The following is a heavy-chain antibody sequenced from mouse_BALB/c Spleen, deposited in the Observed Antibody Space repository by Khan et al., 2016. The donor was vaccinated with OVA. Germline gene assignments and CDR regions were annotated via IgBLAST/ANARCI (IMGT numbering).Heavy chain of an antibody. CDR3: ARNYDYDEGLAY. CDR1: GFSLTSYG. J-gene: IGHJ3*01. CDR2: IWSVGST. D-gene: IGHD2-4*01. V-gene: IGHV2-2*02. Sequence: QVQLKESGPGLVQPSQSLSITCTVSGFSLTSYGVHWVRQSPGKGLEWLGVIWSVGSTAYNAAFISRLNTSKDNSKSKAFFIMNTLQANDTAIYCCARNYDYDEGLAYWGQGTLVTVSA.